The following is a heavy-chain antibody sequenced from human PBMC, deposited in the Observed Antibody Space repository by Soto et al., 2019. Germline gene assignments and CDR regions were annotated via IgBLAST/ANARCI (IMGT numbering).Heavy chain of an antibody. J-gene: IGHJ5*02. D-gene: IGHD6-13*01. CDR3: ARDGSGTAARTFLFDP. V-gene: IGHV1-3*01. CDR2: INAGNGNT. Sequence: ASVKVSCKASGYTFTSYAMHWVRQAPGQRLEWMGWINAGNGNTKYSQKFQGRVTITRDTSASTAYMELSSLRSEDTAVYYWARDGSGTAARTFLFDPCGQGTRVTVSS. CDR1: GYTFTSYA.